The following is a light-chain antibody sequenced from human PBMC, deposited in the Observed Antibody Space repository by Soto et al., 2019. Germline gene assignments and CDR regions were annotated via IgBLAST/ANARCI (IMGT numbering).Light chain of an antibody. V-gene: IGKV3-11*01. J-gene: IGKJ4*01. Sequence: EIVLTQSPVTLSLSPGERATLSCRASQSVSSYLAWYQQKPGQAPRLLIYDASNRATGIPDRFSGSGSGTDFTLTISSLEPEDFAVYYCQQRNSWPRTFGGGTKVEIK. CDR2: DAS. CDR1: QSVSSY. CDR3: QQRNSWPRT.